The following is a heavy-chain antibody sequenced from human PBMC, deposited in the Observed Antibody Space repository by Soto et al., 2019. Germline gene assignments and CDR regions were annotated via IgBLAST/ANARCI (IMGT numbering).Heavy chain of an antibody. Sequence: EVQLVESGGGLVKPGGSLRLSCAASGFTFSSYSMNWVRQAPGKGLEWVSSISSSSSYIYYADSVKGRFTISRDNAKNSLYLQMNSLRAEDTAVYYCARDGGRDFRSGYYYYYYYMDVWGKGTTVTVSS. J-gene: IGHJ6*03. V-gene: IGHV3-21*01. CDR1: GFTFSSYS. CDR3: ARDGGRDFRSGYYYYYYYMDV. CDR2: ISSSSSYI. D-gene: IGHD3-3*01.